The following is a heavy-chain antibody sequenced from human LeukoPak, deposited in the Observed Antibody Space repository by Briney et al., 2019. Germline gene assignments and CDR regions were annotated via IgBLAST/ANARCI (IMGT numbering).Heavy chain of an antibody. CDR3: ARGATYGGGDY. CDR2: ISGSGDTT. CDR1: GFNFRGSS. D-gene: IGHD4-23*01. V-gene: IGHV3-48*04. Sequence: GGSVRLSCAVSGFNFRGSSMTWVRQAPGKGLEWVSSISGSGDTTYYADSVRGRFTISRDNAKNSLYLQMNSLRVDDTAVYYCARGATYGGGDYWGQGTLVTVSS. J-gene: IGHJ4*02.